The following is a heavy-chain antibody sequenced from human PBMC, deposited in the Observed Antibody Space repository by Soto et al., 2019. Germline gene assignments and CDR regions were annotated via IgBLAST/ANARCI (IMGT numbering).Heavy chain of an antibody. CDR2: IVPIYRTA. CDR3: VRDAGAKLSSS. CDR1: GGTFSSYR. V-gene: IGHV1-69*13. D-gene: IGHD6-13*01. J-gene: IGHJ4*02. Sequence: SVKVSCKASGGTFSSYRINWVRQAPGQGLEWVGGIVPIYRTADYAQKFQGRVTITADESARTSYMELRSLKSQDTAVYYCVRDAGAKLSSSWGQGTRVTVSS.